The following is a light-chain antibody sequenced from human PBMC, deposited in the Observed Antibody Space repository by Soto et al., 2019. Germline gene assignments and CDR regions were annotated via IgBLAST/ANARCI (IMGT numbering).Light chain of an antibody. J-gene: IGKJ3*01. CDR3: QHYNNWPPFT. CDR2: GAS. Sequence: EIVMTQSPATLSVSPGERATLSCRASQSVSSNLAWYQQKPGQAPRLLIYGASIRATGIPARFSGSGSGTEFTLTISSLQSEDFAVYYCQHYNNWPPFTFGPGTKVDIK. CDR1: QSVSSN. V-gene: IGKV3-15*01.